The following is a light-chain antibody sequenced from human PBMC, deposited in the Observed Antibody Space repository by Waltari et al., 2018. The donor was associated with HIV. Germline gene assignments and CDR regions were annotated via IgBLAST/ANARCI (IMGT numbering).Light chain of an antibody. CDR3: QQYYSTPYT. CDR2: RAS. Sequence: DIVMTQSLDSLAVSLGERATINCKSSQSVLYSSNNKNYLAWYQQKPGQPPKLLIYRASTRESGVPDRFIGSGSGTDFTLTISSLQAEDVAVYYCQQYYSTPYTFGQGTKLEIK. V-gene: IGKV4-1*01. J-gene: IGKJ2*01. CDR1: QSVLYSSNNKNY.